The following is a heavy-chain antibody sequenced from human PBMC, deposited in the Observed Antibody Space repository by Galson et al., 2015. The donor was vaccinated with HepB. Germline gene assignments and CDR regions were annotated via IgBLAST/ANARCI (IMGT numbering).Heavy chain of an antibody. Sequence: SLRLSCAASGFTFSSYSMNWVRQAPGKGLEWVSYISSSSSTIYYADSVKGRFTISRDNAKNSLYLQMNSLRAEDTAVYYCARGPWNPYDFWSGPSDDYYYGMDVWGQGTTVTVSS. CDR1: GFTFSSYS. CDR3: ARGPWNPYDFWSGPSDDYYYGMDV. J-gene: IGHJ6*02. V-gene: IGHV3-48*01. D-gene: IGHD3-3*01. CDR2: ISSSSSTI.